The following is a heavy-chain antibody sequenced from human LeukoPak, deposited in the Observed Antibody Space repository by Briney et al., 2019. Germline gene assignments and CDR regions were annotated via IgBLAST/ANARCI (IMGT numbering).Heavy chain of an antibody. D-gene: IGHD6-25*01. CDR2: ISSSSSYI. V-gene: IGHV3-21*01. CDR1: GFTFSSYS. CDR3: ARTPGIAADDAFDI. J-gene: IGHJ3*02. Sequence: PGGSLRLSCAASGFTFSSYSMNWVRQAPGKGLEWVSSISSSSSYIYYADSVKGRFTISRDNAKNSLYLQMNSLRAEDTAVYYCARTPGIAADDAFDIWGQGTMVTVSS.